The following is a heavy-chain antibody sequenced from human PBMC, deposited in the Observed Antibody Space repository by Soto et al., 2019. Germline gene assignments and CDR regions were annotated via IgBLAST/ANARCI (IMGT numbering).Heavy chain of an antibody. V-gene: IGHV4-39*01. CDR1: GGSISSSSYY. J-gene: IGHJ6*02. D-gene: IGHD1-1*01. CDR2: IYYSGST. Sequence: SETLSLTCTVSGGSISSSSYYWGWIRQPPGKGLEWIGSIYYSGSTYYNPSLKSRVTISVDTSKNQFSLKLSSVTAADTAVYYCARRVHGMDVWGQGTTVTVSS. CDR3: ARRVHGMDV.